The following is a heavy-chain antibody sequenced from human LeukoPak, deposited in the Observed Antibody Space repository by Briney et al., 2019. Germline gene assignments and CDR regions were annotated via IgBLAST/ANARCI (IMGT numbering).Heavy chain of an antibody. CDR2: IIPSFGTA. V-gene: IGHV1-69*06. D-gene: IGHD1-26*01. CDR1: GGTFSSYA. J-gene: IGHJ3*02. Sequence: SVKVSCKASGGTFSSYASSWVRQAPGQGLEWMGGIIPSFGTANYAQKFQGRVTITADKSTSTGYMELSSLRSEDTAVYYCARPSGSYSAFDIWGQGTMVTVSS. CDR3: ARPSGSYSAFDI.